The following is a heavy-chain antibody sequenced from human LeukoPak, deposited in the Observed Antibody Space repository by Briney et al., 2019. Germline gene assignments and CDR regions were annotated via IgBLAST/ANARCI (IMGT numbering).Heavy chain of an antibody. D-gene: IGHD5-24*01. CDR2: IRSKTYGGTT. V-gene: IGHV3-49*04. CDR1: GFTFGDHA. J-gene: IGHJ6*02. CDR3: ERGPIRRWRCYGMDV. Sequence: GGSLRLSCTASGFTFGDHAMSWVRQAPGKGLEWVGFIRSKTYGGTTEYAASVKGRFTISRDDSKSIAYLQMNSLKTEDTAGSECERGPIRRWRCYGMDVGGRGTTFTFS.